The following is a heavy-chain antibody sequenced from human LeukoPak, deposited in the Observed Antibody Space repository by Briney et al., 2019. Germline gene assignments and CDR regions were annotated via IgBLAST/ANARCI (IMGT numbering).Heavy chain of an antibody. V-gene: IGHV1-18*01. D-gene: IGHD3-22*01. CDR2: ISAYNGNT. Sequence: GESLKISCKGSGYTFTSYGISWVRQAPGQGLEWMGWISAYNGNTNYAQKLQGRVTMTTDTSTSTAYMELRSLRSDDTAVYYCARAQAGYYDSSGYPIDYWGQGTLVTVSS. J-gene: IGHJ4*02. CDR1: GYTFTSYG. CDR3: ARAQAGYYDSSGYPIDY.